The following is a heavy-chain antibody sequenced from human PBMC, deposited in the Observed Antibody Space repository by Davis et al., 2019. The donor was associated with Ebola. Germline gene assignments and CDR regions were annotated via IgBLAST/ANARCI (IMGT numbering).Heavy chain of an antibody. CDR3: ARFGSAWSRSY. CDR1: GFSFSYDW. Sequence: PGGSLRLSCTASGFSFSYDWVHWVRQPPGKGLEWVARINTDGSFTGYVESVKGRFTIYRDNAKNTLYLQMNSLRVEDTAVYFCARFGSAWSRSYRGQGTLVTVSS. V-gene: IGHV3-74*01. D-gene: IGHD6-19*01. CDR2: INTDGSFT. J-gene: IGHJ4*02.